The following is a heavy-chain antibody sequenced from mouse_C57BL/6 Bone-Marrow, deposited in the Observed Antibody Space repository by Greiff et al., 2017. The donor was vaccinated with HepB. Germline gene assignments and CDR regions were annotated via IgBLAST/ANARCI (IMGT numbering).Heavy chain of an antibody. V-gene: IGHV1-64*01. CDR2: IHPNSGST. J-gene: IGHJ4*01. Sequence: QVQLQQPGAELVKPGASVKLSCKASGYTFTSYWMHWVKQRPGQGLEWIGMIHPNSGSTNYNEKFKSKATLTVDKSSSTAYMQLSSLTSEDSAVYYCARDYYGPYAMDYWGQGTSVTVSS. CDR1: GYTFTSYW. D-gene: IGHD1-2*01. CDR3: ARDYYGPYAMDY.